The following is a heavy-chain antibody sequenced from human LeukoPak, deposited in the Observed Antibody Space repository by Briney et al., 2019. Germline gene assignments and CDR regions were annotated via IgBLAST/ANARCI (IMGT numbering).Heavy chain of an antibody. CDR1: GFTFSSYA. Sequence: PGGSLRLSCAASGFTFSSYAMHWVRQAPGKGLEWVAVISYDGSNKYYADSVKGRFTISRDNSKNTLYLQMNSLRAEDTAVYYCARPSSPDYYDSSGYYPQPIDYWGQGTLVTVSS. V-gene: IGHV3-30-3*01. D-gene: IGHD3-22*01. J-gene: IGHJ4*02. CDR2: ISYDGSNK. CDR3: ARPSSPDYYDSSGYYPQPIDY.